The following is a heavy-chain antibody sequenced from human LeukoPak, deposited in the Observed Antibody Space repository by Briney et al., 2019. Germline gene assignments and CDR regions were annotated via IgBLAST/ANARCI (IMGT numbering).Heavy chain of an antibody. CDR3: ACAANSSALNHFDY. J-gene: IGHJ4*02. Sequence: SQTLSLTCAISVDSVSINSAAWNWIRQSPSRGLEWLVMTYYRSKWYNDYAVSVKSRITINTDTSKNQFSLQLNHVTTEETAVYSCACAANSSALNHFDYWGQGTLVTVSS. V-gene: IGHV6-1*01. CDR1: VDSVSINSAA. D-gene: IGHD6-19*01. CDR2: TYYRSKWYN.